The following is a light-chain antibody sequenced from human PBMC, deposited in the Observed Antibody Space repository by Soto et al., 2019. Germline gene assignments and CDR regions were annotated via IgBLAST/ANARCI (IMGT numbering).Light chain of an antibody. CDR3: NSYTSSSTLVV. V-gene: IGLV2-14*01. Sequence: QSVLTQPASVSGSPGQSITISCTGTSSDVSGYNYVSWYQQHPGKAPKLIIYDVSNRPSGVSNRFSGSKSGNTASLTISGLQAEDEADYYCNSYTSSSTLVVFGGGTQLTVL. J-gene: IGLJ2*01. CDR2: DVS. CDR1: SSDVSGYNY.